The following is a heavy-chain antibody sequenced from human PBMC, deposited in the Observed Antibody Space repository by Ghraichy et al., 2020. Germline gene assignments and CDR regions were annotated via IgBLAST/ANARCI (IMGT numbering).Heavy chain of an antibody. CDR3: ARDTVTTVYGMDV. CDR2: ISGYNDNT. J-gene: IGHJ6*02. V-gene: IGHV1-18*01. CDR1: GYTFTAYG. D-gene: IGHD4-17*01. Sequence: ASVKVSCKASGYTFTAYGISWVRQAPGEGLEWMGWISGYNDNTNYAEKLQGRVTMTTDTSTNTAYMELRSLRSDDTAVYYCARDTVTTVYGMDVWGQGTTVTVSS.